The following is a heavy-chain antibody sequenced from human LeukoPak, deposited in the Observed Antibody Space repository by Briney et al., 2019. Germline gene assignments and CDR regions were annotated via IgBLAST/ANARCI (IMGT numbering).Heavy chain of an antibody. CDR2: IWYDGSNK. CDR3: ARGPAWFGELGYGMDV. J-gene: IGHJ6*02. CDR1: GFTFSSYG. V-gene: IGHV3-33*01. D-gene: IGHD3-10*01. Sequence: GGSLRLSCAASGFTFSSYGMHWVRQAPGKGLEWVAVIWYDGSNKYYADSVKGRFTISRDNSKNTLYLQMNSLRAEDTAAYYCARGPAWFGELGYGMDVWGQGTTVTVSS.